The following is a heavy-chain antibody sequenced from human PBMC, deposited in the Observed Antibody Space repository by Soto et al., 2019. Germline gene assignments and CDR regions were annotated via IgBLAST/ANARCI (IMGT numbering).Heavy chain of an antibody. CDR2: IYYSGST. D-gene: IGHD3-3*01. J-gene: IGHJ4*02. CDR1: GGSISRYY. V-gene: IGHV4-59*01. Sequence: SEALSLTCTGSGGSISRYYWSWIRQPPGKGLEWIGYIYYSGSTNYNPSLKSRVTISVDTSKNQFSLKLSSVTAADTAVYYCARFRYYHFWRGYTHYRGQATLGTGSS. CDR3: ARFRYYHFWRGYTHY.